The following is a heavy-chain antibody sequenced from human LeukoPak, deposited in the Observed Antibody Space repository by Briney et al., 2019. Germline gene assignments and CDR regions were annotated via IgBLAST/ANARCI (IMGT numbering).Heavy chain of an antibody. CDR2: IIPIVGIA. V-gene: IGHV1-69*04. D-gene: IGHD1-26*01. Sequence: SVKVSCKASGYTFTSYGISWVRQAPGQGLEWMGRIIPIVGIANYAQKFQGRVTITADKSTSTAYMELSSLRSADTAVYYCARDPTPQIVGATGWWFDPWGQGTLVTVSS. J-gene: IGHJ5*02. CDR1: GYTFTSYG. CDR3: ARDPTPQIVGATGWWFDP.